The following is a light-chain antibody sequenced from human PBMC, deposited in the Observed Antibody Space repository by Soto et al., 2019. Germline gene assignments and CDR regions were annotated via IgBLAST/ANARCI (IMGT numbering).Light chain of an antibody. CDR1: SSNVGAGYD. V-gene: IGLV1-40*01. CDR3: QSFDSSLNDWM. Sequence: QSVLTQPPSVSGAPGQRVTISCTGGSSNVGAGYDVHWYQQLPGTAPKLLIYSNVNRPSGVPDRFSGSKSGTSASLAITGLQAEDEADYYCQSFDSSLNDWMFGGGTKLTVL. CDR2: SNV. J-gene: IGLJ3*02.